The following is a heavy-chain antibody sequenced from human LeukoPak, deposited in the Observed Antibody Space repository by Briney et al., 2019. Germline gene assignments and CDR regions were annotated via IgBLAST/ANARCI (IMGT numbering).Heavy chain of an antibody. CDR2: IYPGDSAT. J-gene: IGHJ4*02. CDR3: ARNTSGWMNY. CDR1: GYSFTSYW. D-gene: IGHD6-19*01. V-gene: IGHV5-51*01. Sequence: HGESLKISCKGSGYSFTSYWIAWVRQMPGKGLEWMGIIYPGDSATRYSPSFQGQVTISADKSISTAYLQRSSLKASDTAMYYCARNTSGWMNYWGQGTLVTVSS.